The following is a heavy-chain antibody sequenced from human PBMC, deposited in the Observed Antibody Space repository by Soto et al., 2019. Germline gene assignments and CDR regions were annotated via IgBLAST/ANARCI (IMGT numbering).Heavy chain of an antibody. D-gene: IGHD2-21*02. CDR3: ARAATAKFDF. CDR2: IWNDGSNE. Sequence: QVQLLESGGGVVQPGGSLRLSCAAYGFSLSRFDMHWVRQAPGKGLEWVAVIWNDGSNEAYADSVKGRFTISRDISKNTLYVQMSSLRGEDSAVYYCARAATAKFDFWGVGTLVTVSS. J-gene: IGHJ4*02. V-gene: IGHV3-33*01. CDR1: GFSLSRFD.